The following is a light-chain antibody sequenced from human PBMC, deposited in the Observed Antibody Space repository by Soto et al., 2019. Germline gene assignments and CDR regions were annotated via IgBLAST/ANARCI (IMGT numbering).Light chain of an antibody. J-gene: IGLJ1*01. CDR3: CSYTTSNTRQIV. CDR1: SSDVGGYKY. Sequence: QSVLTQPASVSGSPGQSNTISCTGTSSDVGGYKYVSWYQHHPGKAPKLMIYDVSNRPSGVSNRFSGSKSGNTASLTISGLQLEDEADYYCCSYTTSNTRQIVFGTGTKVTVL. CDR2: DVS. V-gene: IGLV2-14*03.